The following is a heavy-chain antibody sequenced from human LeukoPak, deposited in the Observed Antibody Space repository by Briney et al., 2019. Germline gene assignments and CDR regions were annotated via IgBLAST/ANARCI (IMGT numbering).Heavy chain of an antibody. J-gene: IGHJ4*02. CDR3: ARFSQGFDY. Sequence: PGGSLRLSCAASGFTFSSSYMSWVRQAPGKGLEWDSVIFSGGNTYYADSVKGRFTISRDNSKNTLFLQMLSLRAEDTAMYYCARFSQGFDYWGQGSLVTVSS. V-gene: IGHV3-53*01. D-gene: IGHD2/OR15-2a*01. CDR1: GFTFSSSY. CDR2: IFSGGNT.